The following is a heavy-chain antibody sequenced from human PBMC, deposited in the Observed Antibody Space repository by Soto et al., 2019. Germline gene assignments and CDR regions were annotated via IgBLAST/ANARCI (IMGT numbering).Heavy chain of an antibody. CDR1: GYTFTSYG. CDR2: ISSYNGNT. CDR3: ARGPYDILTGYYRDDAFDI. V-gene: IGHV1-18*01. J-gene: IGHJ3*02. Sequence: QVQLVQSGAEVKKPGASVKVSCKASGYTFTSYGISWVRQAPGQGLEWMGWISSYNGNTNYAQKLQGRVTMTTDTSTSTAYMELRSLRPDDTAVYYCARGPYDILTGYYRDDAFDIWGQGTMVTVSS. D-gene: IGHD3-9*01.